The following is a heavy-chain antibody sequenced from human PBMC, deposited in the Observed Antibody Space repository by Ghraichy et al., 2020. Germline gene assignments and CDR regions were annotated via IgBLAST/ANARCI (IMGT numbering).Heavy chain of an antibody. CDR2: IYYSGST. J-gene: IGHJ4*02. V-gene: IGHV4-61*01. D-gene: IGHD5-18*01. CDR1: GGSVSSGSYY. Sequence: SETLSLTCTVSGGSVSSGSYYWSWIRQPPGKGLEWIGYIYYSGSTNYNPSLKSRVTISVDTSKNQFSLKLSSVTAADTAVYYCARASSGYSYGFVYYFDYWGQGTLVTVSS. CDR3: ARASSGYSYGFVYYFDY.